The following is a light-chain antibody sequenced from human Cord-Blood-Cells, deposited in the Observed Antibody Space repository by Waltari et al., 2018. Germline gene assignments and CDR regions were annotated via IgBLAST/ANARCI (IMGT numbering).Light chain of an antibody. CDR2: EVS. V-gene: IGLV2-14*01. J-gene: IGLJ1*01. CDR3: SSYTSSSTV. CDR1: SSDAGGHND. Sequence: QSALTQPASVSGSPGQSITISCTGTSSDAGGHNDVSWYQQHPGKAPKLMIYEVSNRPSGVSNRFSGSKSGNTASLTISGLQAEDEADYYCSSYTSSSTVFGTGTKVTVL.